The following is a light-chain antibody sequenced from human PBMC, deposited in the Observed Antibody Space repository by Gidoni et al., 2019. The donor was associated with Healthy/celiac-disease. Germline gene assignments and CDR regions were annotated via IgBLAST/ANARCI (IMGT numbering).Light chain of an antibody. J-gene: IGKJ4*01. CDR1: QDISNY. Sequence: IQMTQSPSSLSASVGDRVTITCQASQDISNYLNWYQQKPGKAPKLLIYDASNVETGVPSRFSGSGSGTDFTFTISSLQPEDIATYYCQQYDNLPLTFXGXTKVEIK. V-gene: IGKV1-33*01. CDR2: DAS. CDR3: QQYDNLPLT.